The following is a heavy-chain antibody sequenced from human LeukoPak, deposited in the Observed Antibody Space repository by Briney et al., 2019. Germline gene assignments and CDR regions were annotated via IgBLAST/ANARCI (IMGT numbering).Heavy chain of an antibody. V-gene: IGHV4-59*01. CDR2: IYYSGST. CDR1: GFTFSSYA. J-gene: IGHJ4*02. CDR3: ARGATAVRIDY. D-gene: IGHD1-26*01. Sequence: GSLRLSCAASGFTFSSYAMSWIRQPPGKGLEWIGYIYYSGSTNYNPSLKSRVTISVDTSKNQFSLKLSSVTAADTAVYYCARGATAVRIDYWGQGTLVTVSS.